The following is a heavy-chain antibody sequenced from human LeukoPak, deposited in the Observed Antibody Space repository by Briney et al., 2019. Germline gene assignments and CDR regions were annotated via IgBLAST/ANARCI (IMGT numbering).Heavy chain of an antibody. V-gene: IGHV4-34*01. Sequence: PSETLSLTCAVYGGSFSGYYWSWIRQPPGKGLEWIGNISYSGSTYYNPSLKSRVTISVDTSKNQFSLKLSSVTAADTAVYYCASLRDSSGYREQKFDYWGQGTLVTVSS. D-gene: IGHD3-22*01. CDR1: GGSFSGYY. J-gene: IGHJ4*02. CDR2: ISYSGST. CDR3: ASLRDSSGYREQKFDY.